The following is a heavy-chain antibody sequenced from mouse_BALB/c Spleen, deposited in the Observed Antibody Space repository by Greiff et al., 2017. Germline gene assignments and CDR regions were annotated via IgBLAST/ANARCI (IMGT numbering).Heavy chain of an antibody. CDR3: AREVFAY. Sequence: EVKLVESGGGLVKPGGSLKLSCAASGFTFSDYYMYWVRQTPEKRLEWVATISDGGSYTYYPDSVKGRFTISRDNAKNNLYLQMSSLKSEDTAMYYCAREVFAYWGQGTLVTVSA. V-gene: IGHV5-4*02. CDR1: GFTFSDYY. CDR2: ISDGGSYT. J-gene: IGHJ3*01.